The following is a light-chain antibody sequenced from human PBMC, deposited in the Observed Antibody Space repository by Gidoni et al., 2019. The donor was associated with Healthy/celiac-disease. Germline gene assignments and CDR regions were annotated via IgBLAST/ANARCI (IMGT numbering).Light chain of an antibody. CDR1: QSVSSSY. CDR3: QQYGSSLPGT. CDR2: GAS. J-gene: IGKJ2*01. Sequence: DIVLTQSPGTLSLSPGERATLSCRASQSVSSSYLAWYQQKPGQAPRLLIYGASSRATGIPDRFSGSGSGTDFTLTISRLEPEDFAVYYCQQYGSSLPGTFGQGTKLEIK. V-gene: IGKV3-20*01.